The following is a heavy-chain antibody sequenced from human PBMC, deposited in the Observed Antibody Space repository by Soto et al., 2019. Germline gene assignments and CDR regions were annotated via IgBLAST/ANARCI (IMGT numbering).Heavy chain of an antibody. J-gene: IGHJ4*02. CDR3: AGTNKYRRLPLFDY. Sequence: SETLSLTCTVSGGSVSSGSYYWSWIRQPPGKGLEWIGYIYYSGSTNYNPSLKSRVTISVDTSKNQFSLKLSSVTAADTAVYYCAGTNKYRRLPLFDYWGQGTLVTVSS. CDR1: GGSVSSGSYY. CDR2: IYYSGST. V-gene: IGHV4-61*01. D-gene: IGHD4-17*01.